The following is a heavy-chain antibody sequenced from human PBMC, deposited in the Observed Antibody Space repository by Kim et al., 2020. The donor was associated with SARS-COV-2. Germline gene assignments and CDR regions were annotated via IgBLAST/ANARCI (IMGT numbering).Heavy chain of an antibody. CDR1: GYTFTSYG. D-gene: IGHD3-10*01. Sequence: ASVKVSCKASGYTFTSYGISWVRQAPGQGLEWMGWISAYNGNTNYAQKLQGRVTMTTDTSTSTAYMELRSLRSDDTAVYYCARDRMVRANYYYYYGMDVWGQGTTVTVSS. V-gene: IGHV1-18*01. J-gene: IGHJ6*02. CDR3: ARDRMVRANYYYYYGMDV. CDR2: ISAYNGNT.